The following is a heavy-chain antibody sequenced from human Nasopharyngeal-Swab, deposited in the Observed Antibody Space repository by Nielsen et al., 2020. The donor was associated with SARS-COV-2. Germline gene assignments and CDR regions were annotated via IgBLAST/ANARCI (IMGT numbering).Heavy chain of an antibody. Sequence: GESLKISCAASGFTFSDYHMSWVRQALGKGLEWVSYISSSGSTIYYADSVKGRFTISRDNAKNSLYLQMNSLRAEDTAVYYCARGLWSSLRLLGGMDVWGQGTTVTVSS. J-gene: IGHJ6*02. CDR2: ISSSGSTI. CDR1: GFTFSDYH. CDR3: ARGLWSSLRLLGGMDV. V-gene: IGHV3-11*04. D-gene: IGHD4/OR15-4a*01.